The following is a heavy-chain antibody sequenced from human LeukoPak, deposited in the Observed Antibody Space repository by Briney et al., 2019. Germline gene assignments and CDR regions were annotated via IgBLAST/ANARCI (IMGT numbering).Heavy chain of an antibody. D-gene: IGHD2-2*01. CDR1: GFTFSSYA. CDR3: ARGRVVVVPAAIRPLDY. J-gene: IGHJ4*02. CDR2: ISYDGSNK. V-gene: IGHV3-30-3*01. Sequence: PGGSLRLSCAASGFTFSSYAMHWVRQAPGKGLEWVAVISYDGSNKYYADSVKGRFTISRDNSKNTLYLQMNSLRAEDTAVYYCARGRVVVVPAAIRPLDYWGQGTLVTVSS.